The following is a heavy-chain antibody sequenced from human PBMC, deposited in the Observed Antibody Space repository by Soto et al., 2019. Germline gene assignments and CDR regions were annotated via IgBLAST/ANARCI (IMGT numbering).Heavy chain of an antibody. CDR2: IYNSVNT. Sequence: QVQLQESGPGLVEPSQTLSLTCTVSGDSISNGYYTWSWIRQPPGKDLEWIGHIYNSVNTYSNPSLKSRVTITADTSKSQSSLKLSSVTAADTAVYYCARGPSGDKVDYWSQGTLVTVSS. CDR1: GDSISNGYYT. V-gene: IGHV4-30-4*01. CDR3: ARGPSGDKVDY. J-gene: IGHJ4*02. D-gene: IGHD3-10*01.